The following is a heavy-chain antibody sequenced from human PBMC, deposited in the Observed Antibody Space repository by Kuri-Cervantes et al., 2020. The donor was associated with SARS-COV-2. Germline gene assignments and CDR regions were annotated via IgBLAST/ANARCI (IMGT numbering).Heavy chain of an antibody. CDR2: FDPEDGET. CDR3: ATAAYVDYLHPFDY. J-gene: IGHJ4*02. V-gene: IGHV1-24*01. D-gene: IGHD4-17*01. Sequence: ASVKVTCKVSGYTLTELSMHWVRQAPGKGLEWMGGFDPEDGETNYAQKFQGRVTMTEDKSTDTDYMELSSLRSEDTAVYYCATAAYVDYLHPFDYWGQGTLVTVSS. CDR1: GYTLTELS.